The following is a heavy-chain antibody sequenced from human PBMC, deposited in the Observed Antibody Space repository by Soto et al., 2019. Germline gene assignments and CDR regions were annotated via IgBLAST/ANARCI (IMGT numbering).Heavy chain of an antibody. CDR3: ARDLVEGKGSQGSTRQQDQEDYYYYGMDV. Sequence: QVQLVESGGGVVQPGRSLRLSCAASGFTFSSYAMHWVRQAPGKGLEWVAVISYDGSNKYYADSVKGRFTISRDNSKNTLYLQMNSLRAEDTAVYYCARDLVEGKGSQGSTRQQDQEDYYYYGMDVWGQGTTVTVSS. CDR1: GFTFSSYA. V-gene: IGHV3-30-3*01. D-gene: IGHD2-2*01. J-gene: IGHJ6*02. CDR2: ISYDGSNK.